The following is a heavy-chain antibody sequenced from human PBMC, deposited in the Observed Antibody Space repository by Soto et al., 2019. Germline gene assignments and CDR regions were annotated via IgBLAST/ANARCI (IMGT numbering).Heavy chain of an antibody. CDR1: ALTASKNY. Sequence: EVQLVESGGGLVQPGGSLRLSCAGSALTASKNYMSWVRQPPGKGLEWVSDIYSGGTTYYADSVKDRFSISRDNSKSTLYLQMDNLRAGDPAVYYCARGGSGSDWDYYGMDVWGQGTTVTVSS. CDR2: IYSGGTT. J-gene: IGHJ6*02. V-gene: IGHV3-66*01. D-gene: IGHD3-10*01. CDR3: ARGGSGSDWDYYGMDV.